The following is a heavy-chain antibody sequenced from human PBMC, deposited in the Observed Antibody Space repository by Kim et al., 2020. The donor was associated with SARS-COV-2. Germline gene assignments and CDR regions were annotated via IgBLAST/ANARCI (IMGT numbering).Heavy chain of an antibody. V-gene: IGHV3-33*05. CDR3: ARPGIAVAGPPGGFDY. CDR1: GFTFSSCG. J-gene: IGHJ4*01. D-gene: IGHD6-19*01. CDR2: ISYDGSNK. Sequence: GGSLRLSCAASGFTFSSCGMHWVRQAPGKGLEWVAVISYDGSNKYYADSVKGRFTISRDNSKNTLYLQMNSLRAEDTAVYYCARPGIAVAGPPGGFDYWG.